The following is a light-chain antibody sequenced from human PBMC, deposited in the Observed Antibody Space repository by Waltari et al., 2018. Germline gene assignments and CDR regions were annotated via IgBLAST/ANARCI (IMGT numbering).Light chain of an antibody. CDR1: QSVLYSSNNKNY. Sequence: DIVMTQSPDSLAVSLGERTTINCKSSQSVLYSSNNKNYLAWYQQKPGQPPKLLIYWASTRQSGVPDRFIGGGSATDFTLTITRLQAEDVAVYYCQQYFRTPPTFGQGTKVVIK. CDR2: WAS. J-gene: IGKJ1*01. V-gene: IGKV4-1*01. CDR3: QQYFRTPPT.